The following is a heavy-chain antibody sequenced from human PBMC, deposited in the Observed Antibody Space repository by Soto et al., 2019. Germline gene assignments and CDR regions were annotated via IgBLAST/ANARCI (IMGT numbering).Heavy chain of an antibody. V-gene: IGHV4-30-2*01. CDR1: GGSIDSGAFS. CDR2: VTHSGTA. CDR3: ARIHWAQSSLDY. J-gene: IGHJ4*02. D-gene: IGHD6-19*01. Sequence: PSETLSLTCAVSGGSIDSGAFSLSWIRQPPGKGLEWIGYVTHSGTAYSIPSLNGRLTLSVDSSQTQFSLKLTSVAAADSAFYYCARIHWAQSSLDYWGRGILVTVSS.